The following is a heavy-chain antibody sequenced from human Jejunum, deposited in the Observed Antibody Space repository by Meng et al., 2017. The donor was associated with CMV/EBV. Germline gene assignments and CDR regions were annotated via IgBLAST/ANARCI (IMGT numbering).Heavy chain of an antibody. Sequence: EVQLLESGGGLEQPGGSLRLSCASSGFIFSNYAMSCVRQAPGKGLEWVSSIRASGGSAHYADSMKGRFTISRDNSKNTLYLQMNSLRAEDTAVYYCAKNRPNVSGSYGPFDYWGQGTLVTVSS. D-gene: IGHD3-10*01. J-gene: IGHJ4*02. CDR3: AKNRPNVSGSYGPFDY. CDR1: GFIFSNYA. V-gene: IGHV3-23*01. CDR2: IRASGGSA.